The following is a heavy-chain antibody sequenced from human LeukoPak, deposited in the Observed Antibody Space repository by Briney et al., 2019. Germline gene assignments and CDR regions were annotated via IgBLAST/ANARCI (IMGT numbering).Heavy chain of an antibody. V-gene: IGHV1-2*02. Sequence: ASVKVSCKASGYTFTGYYMHWVRRAPGQGLEWMGWINPNSGGTNYAQKFQGRITMTRDTSISTAYMELSRLRSDDTAVYYCARDRYCSSTSCYRPLDYWGQGTLVTVSS. D-gene: IGHD2-2*01. CDR3: ARDRYCSSTSCYRPLDY. CDR1: GYTFTGYY. CDR2: INPNSGGT. J-gene: IGHJ4*02.